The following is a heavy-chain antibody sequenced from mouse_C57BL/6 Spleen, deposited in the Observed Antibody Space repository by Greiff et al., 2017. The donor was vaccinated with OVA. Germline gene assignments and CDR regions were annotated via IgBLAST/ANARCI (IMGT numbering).Heavy chain of an antibody. D-gene: IGHD2-3*01. CDR3: ARSSLYAWYFDV. V-gene: IGHV7-3*01. J-gene: IGHJ1*03. CDR2: IRNKANGYTT. Sequence: EVKLVESGGGLVQPGGSLSLSCAASGFTFTDYYMSWVRQPPGKALEWLGFIRNKANGYTTEYSASVKGRFTISRDNSQSILYLQMNALRAEDSATYYCARSSLYAWYFDVWGTGTTVTVSS. CDR1: GFTFTDYY.